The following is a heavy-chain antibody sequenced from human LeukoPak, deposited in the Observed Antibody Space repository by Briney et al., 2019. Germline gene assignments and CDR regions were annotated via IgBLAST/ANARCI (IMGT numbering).Heavy chain of an antibody. Sequence: INWNGGSTGYADSVRGRFTISRDNAKNSLYLQMNSLRAEDTALYYCATIYTRSHMGVSYWGQGTLVTVSS. V-gene: IGHV3-20*03. J-gene: IGHJ4*02. CDR3: ATIYTRSHMGVSY. CDR2: INWNGGST. D-gene: IGHD3-16*01.